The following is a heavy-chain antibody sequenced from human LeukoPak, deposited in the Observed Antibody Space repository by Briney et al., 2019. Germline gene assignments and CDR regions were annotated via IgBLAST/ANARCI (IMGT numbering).Heavy chain of an antibody. J-gene: IGHJ1*01. Sequence: GGSLRLSCAASGFTFSSYSMSWVRQAPGKGLEWVSSISSSSSYIYYADSVKGRFTISRDNARNSLFLQMNSLRAEDTAVYYCARDLTTSSTAYLHHWGQGTLVTVSS. V-gene: IGHV3-21*01. D-gene: IGHD6-6*01. CDR2: ISSSSSYI. CDR3: ARDLTTSSTAYLHH. CDR1: GFTFSSYS.